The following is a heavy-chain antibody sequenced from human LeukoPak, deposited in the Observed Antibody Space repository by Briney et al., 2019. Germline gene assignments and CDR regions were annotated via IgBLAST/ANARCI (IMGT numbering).Heavy chain of an antibody. D-gene: IGHD6-19*01. CDR3: AKTTVGYSSGRYPGWPADC. CDR1: GFTFNTYA. V-gene: IGHV3-23*01. CDR2: ICCSGGCT. Sequence: GVSLRLSCEASGFTFNTYAIYWVRQAPGKGLEWVSGICCSGGCTYYADSVKGRFTISRDNSKNTVYLQMNSLTADDTAVYYCAKTTVGYSSGRYPGWPADCWGQGTLVTVSS. J-gene: IGHJ4*02.